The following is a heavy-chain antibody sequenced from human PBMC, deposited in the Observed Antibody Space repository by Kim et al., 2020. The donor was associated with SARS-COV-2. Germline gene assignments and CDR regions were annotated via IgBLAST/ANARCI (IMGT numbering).Heavy chain of an antibody. V-gene: IGHV3-23*01. CDR3: TRNSSAYHYFDY. J-gene: IGHJ4*02. D-gene: IGHD3-22*01. Sequence: DYPDPVKGRFTISRDNSKNTLYLQMNSLRAEDTALYYCTRNSSAYHYFDYWGQGTLVTVSS.